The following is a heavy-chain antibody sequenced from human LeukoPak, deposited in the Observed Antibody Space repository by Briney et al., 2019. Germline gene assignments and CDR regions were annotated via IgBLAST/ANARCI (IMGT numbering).Heavy chain of an antibody. D-gene: IGHD5-24*01. Sequence: PSETLSLTCTVSGGSINNGGYYWSWIRQHPGKGLEWIGYIYYSGSSYYNPSLRSRVTISVDTSKNHFSLKLSSVTAADTAVYYCARNKDGYNSFDYWGQGTLVTVSS. V-gene: IGHV4-31*03. CDR3: ARNKDGYNSFDY. J-gene: IGHJ4*02. CDR2: IYYSGSS. CDR1: GGSINNGGYY.